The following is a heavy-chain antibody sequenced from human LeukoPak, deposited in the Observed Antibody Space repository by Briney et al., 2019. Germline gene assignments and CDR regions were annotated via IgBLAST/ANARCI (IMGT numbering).Heavy chain of an antibody. CDR2: IIPTIGVT. CDR3: ARGEHLDY. Sequence: ASVKVSCKASGYTFTSYYMHWVRQALGQGLEWMGRIIPTIGVTNYAQKFQDIFTITADRSTSAVYMEFSSLRSQDTAVYYCARGEHLDYWGQGTLVIVSS. D-gene: IGHD1-1*01. CDR1: GYTFTSYY. V-gene: IGHV1-46*01. J-gene: IGHJ4*02.